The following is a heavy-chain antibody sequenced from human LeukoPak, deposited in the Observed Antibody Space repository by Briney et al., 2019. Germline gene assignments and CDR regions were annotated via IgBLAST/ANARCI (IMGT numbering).Heavy chain of an antibody. CDR1: GFTFSTYW. Sequence: GGSLRLSCSASGFTFSTYWMHWVRQAPGKGLVWVSRISSDGINTNYADSVKGRFTISRDNAKNTLYLQMNSLRAEDTAVYYCAKDALILLWFGEPGAYFDYWGQGTLVTVSS. V-gene: IGHV3-74*01. CDR2: ISSDGINT. D-gene: IGHD3-10*01. CDR3: AKDALILLWFGEPGAYFDY. J-gene: IGHJ4*02.